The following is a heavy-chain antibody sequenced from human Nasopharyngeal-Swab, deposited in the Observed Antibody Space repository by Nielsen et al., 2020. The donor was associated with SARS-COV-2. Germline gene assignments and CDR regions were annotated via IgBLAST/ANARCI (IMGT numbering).Heavy chain of an antibody. CDR2: INTNTGGT. J-gene: IGHJ6*02. Sequence: ASVKVSCKASGYTFTNYYIHWVRQAPGQGLEWMGWINTNTGGTNSAQKFQGRVTMTRDTSISPAFMNLSRLTSDDTAVYYCARTGGGGNYFYGMDVWGQGTTVTVSS. CDR1: GYTFTNYY. CDR3: ARTGGGGNYFYGMDV. D-gene: IGHD3-16*01. V-gene: IGHV1-2*02.